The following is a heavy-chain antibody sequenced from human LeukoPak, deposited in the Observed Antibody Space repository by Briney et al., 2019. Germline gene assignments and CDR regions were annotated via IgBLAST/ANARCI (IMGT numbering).Heavy chain of an antibody. CDR1: GGSINSHY. V-gene: IGHV4-59*11. D-gene: IGHD6-13*01. CDR3: ATRPAGSTWYGVFDY. J-gene: IGHJ4*02. Sequence: PSETLSLTCSVSGGSINSHYWSWIRQPPGKGLEWIGYVFNGGNTNHNPSLKSRVTMSVDTSRGQFSLRLSSVTAADTAIYYCATRPAGSTWYGVFDYWSQGTLVTVSS. CDR2: VFNGGNT.